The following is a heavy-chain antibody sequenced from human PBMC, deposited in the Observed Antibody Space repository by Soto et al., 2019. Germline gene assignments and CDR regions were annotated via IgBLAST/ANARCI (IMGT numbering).Heavy chain of an antibody. CDR1: GYTFTSYG. CDR3: ARDYRNADTSNWFDP. Sequence: QVQLVQSGAEVKKPGASVKVSCKASGYTFTSYGISWVRQAPGQGLEWMGWISAYNGNTNYAQKLQGRVTITTDTSTSTAYMELRSLRSDDTAVYYCARDYRNADTSNWFDPWGQGTLVTVSS. D-gene: IGHD4-4*01. V-gene: IGHV1-18*01. CDR2: ISAYNGNT. J-gene: IGHJ5*02.